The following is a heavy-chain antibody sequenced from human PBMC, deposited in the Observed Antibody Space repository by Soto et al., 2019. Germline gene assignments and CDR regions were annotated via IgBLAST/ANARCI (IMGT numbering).Heavy chain of an antibody. CDR3: ARLPTEDYDILTGRTLPFDY. D-gene: IGHD3-9*01. Sequence: PSETLSLTCTVSGGSISSSSYYWGWIRQPPGKGLEWIGSIYYSGSTYYNPSLKSRVTISVDTSKNQFSLKLSSVTAADTAVYYCARLPTEDYDILTGRTLPFDYWGQGTLVTVSS. J-gene: IGHJ4*02. CDR1: GGSISSSSYY. CDR2: IYYSGST. V-gene: IGHV4-39*01.